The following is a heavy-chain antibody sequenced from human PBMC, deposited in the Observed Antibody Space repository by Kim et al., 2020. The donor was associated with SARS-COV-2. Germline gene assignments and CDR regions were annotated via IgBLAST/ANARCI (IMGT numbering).Heavy chain of an antibody. Sequence: GGSLRLSCAASGFTFSSYSMNWVRQAPGKGLEWVSSISSSSSYIYYADSVKGRFTISRDNAKNSLYLQMNSLRAEDTAVYYCARDRWAAATVLDDAFDICGQGTMVTVSS. CDR3: ARDRWAAATVLDDAFDI. CDR1: GFTFSSYS. D-gene: IGHD6-13*01. V-gene: IGHV3-21*01. CDR2: ISSSSSYI. J-gene: IGHJ3*02.